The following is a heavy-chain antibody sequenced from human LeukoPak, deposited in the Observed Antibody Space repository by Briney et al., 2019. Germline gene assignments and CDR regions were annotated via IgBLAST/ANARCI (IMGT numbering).Heavy chain of an antibody. CDR1: GYTFTGYY. J-gene: IGHJ3*02. CDR3: ARWPVTGDDAFDI. Sequence: ASVKVSCKASGYTFTGYYMHWVRQAPGQGLEWMGWINPNSGDTNYAQKFQGRVTMTRDTSISTAYMELSRLRSDDTAVYYCARWPVTGDDAFDIWGQGTMVTVSS. CDR2: INPNSGDT. V-gene: IGHV1-2*02. D-gene: IGHD7-27*01.